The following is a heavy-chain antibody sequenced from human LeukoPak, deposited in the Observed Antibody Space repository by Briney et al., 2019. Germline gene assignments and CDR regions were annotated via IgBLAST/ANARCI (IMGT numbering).Heavy chain of an antibody. Sequence: SETLSLTCTVSGGSINSYYWSWVRQPPGKGLEWIGYIYYTGTTTYNPSLQSRVTISLHTSKTQFSLKLTSVTAADTVVYYCARRVGASRWSGSWGQGTLVNVSS. CDR1: GGSINSYY. CDR3: ARRVGASRWSGS. D-gene: IGHD1-26*01. J-gene: IGHJ5*01. V-gene: IGHV4-59*08. CDR2: IYYTGTT.